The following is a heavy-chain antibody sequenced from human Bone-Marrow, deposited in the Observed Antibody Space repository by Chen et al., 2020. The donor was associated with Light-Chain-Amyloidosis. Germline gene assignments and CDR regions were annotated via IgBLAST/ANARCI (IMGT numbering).Heavy chain of an antibody. CDR1: GGSFSGYY. D-gene: IGHD3-10*01. CDR3: ARSRPFYGSGSYYTLWWFDP. V-gene: IGHV4-34*01. Sequence: QVQLQQWGAGLLKPSETLSLTCAVYGGSFSGYYWSWIRQPPGKGLEWIGEINHSGSTNYNPSLKSRVTISVYTSKNQFSLKLSSVTAADTAVYYCARSRPFYGSGSYYTLWWFDPWGQGTLVTVSS. CDR2: INHSGST. J-gene: IGHJ5*02.